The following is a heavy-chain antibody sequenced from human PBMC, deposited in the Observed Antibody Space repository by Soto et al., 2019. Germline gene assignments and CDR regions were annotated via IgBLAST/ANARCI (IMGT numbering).Heavy chain of an antibody. Sequence: TSETLSLTCAVSGGSISSSNWWSWVRQPPGKGLEWIGEIYHSGSTNYNPSLKSRVTISVDKSKNQFSLKLSSVTAADTAVYYCARDSSDYDILTGYYLFDYWGQGTLVTVSS. D-gene: IGHD3-9*01. J-gene: IGHJ4*02. V-gene: IGHV4-4*02. CDR3: ARDSSDYDILTGYYLFDY. CDR1: GGSISSSNW. CDR2: IYHSGST.